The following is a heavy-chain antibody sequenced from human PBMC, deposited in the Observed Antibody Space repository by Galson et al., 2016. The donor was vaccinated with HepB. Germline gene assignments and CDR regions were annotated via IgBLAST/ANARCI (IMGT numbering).Heavy chain of an antibody. CDR1: GDSVSSNSAG. D-gene: IGHD7-27*01. V-gene: IGHV6-1*01. CDR2: TFYRSNWQD. Sequence: CAISGDSVSSNSAGWYWFRQSPSRGLEWLGRTFYRSNWQDDYAESVRSRITIDADTSRNQFSLHLNSVTPEDTGVYYCARSYLLGRGFGWWGQGTLVTVSS. CDR3: ARSYLLGRGFGW. J-gene: IGHJ4*02.